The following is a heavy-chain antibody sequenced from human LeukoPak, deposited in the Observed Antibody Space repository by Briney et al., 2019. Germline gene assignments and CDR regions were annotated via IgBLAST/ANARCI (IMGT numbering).Heavy chain of an antibody. V-gene: IGHV1-69*04. Sequence: GASVKVSCKASGYTFTGYYMHWVRQAPGQGVEWMGRIIPSLGIPNYARKFEGRVTITAHKSTNTAYMELSSLKSEDTAVYFCARDQSRARYLDQWGQGPLVTVSS. CDR3: ARDQSRARYLDQ. CDR1: GYTFTGYY. J-gene: IGHJ4*02. CDR2: IIPSLGIP.